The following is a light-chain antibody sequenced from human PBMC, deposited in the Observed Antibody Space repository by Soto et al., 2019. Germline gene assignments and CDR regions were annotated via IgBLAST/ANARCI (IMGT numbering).Light chain of an antibody. CDR1: SSDIGGYNS. V-gene: IGLV2-14*01. CDR2: EVT. CDR3: SSYTRGNTYV. Sequence: QSALTQPASVSGSPGQSITISCTGTSSDIGGYNSVSWYQQHPRKAPKLMIYEVTNRPSGISNRFSGSKSGNTASLTISGLQAEDEADYYCSSYTRGNTYVFGTGTKLTFL. J-gene: IGLJ1*01.